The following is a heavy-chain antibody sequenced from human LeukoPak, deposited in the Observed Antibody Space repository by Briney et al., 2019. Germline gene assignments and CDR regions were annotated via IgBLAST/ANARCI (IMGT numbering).Heavy chain of an antibody. CDR1: GGTFSSYA. D-gene: IGHD5-12*01. Sequence: SVTVSCKASGGTFSSYAISWVRQAPGQGLEWMGGIIPIFGTANYAQKFQGRVTITADESTSTAYMELSSLRAEDTAVYYCATAYDSSGAFDIWGQGTMVTVSS. J-gene: IGHJ3*02. CDR2: IIPIFGTA. CDR3: ATAYDSSGAFDI. V-gene: IGHV1-69*13.